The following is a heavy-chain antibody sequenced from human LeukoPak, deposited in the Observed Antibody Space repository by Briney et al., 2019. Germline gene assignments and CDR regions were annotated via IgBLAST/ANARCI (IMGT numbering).Heavy chain of an antibody. CDR1: GFTFSSIY. CDR3: AGDTHSSSWYDH. J-gene: IGHJ5*02. Sequence: GGSLRLSCAVSGFTFSSIYMSRVRQAPGKGLEWVSFIYSDGNTYYGDSVKGRFTLSRDSSRNTLYLQMNSLTVDDTAVYYCAGDTHSSSWYDHWGQGTLVTVSS. V-gene: IGHV3-53*01. D-gene: IGHD6-19*01. CDR2: IYSDGNT.